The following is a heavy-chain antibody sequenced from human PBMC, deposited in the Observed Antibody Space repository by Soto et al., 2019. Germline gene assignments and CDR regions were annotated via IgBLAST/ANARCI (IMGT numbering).Heavy chain of an antibody. CDR3: ARGAKNIYAMDV. V-gene: IGHV3-20*04. Sequence: SLRLSCAASGFTFDEYGMSWVRQVPGKGLLWVSRIKCDGSYTYYADSVKGRFTISRDDAKNTLFLQMNGLRVDDTAVYYCARGAKNIYAMDVWGQGTTVTVS. CDR1: GFTFDEYG. CDR2: IKCDGSYT. J-gene: IGHJ6*02.